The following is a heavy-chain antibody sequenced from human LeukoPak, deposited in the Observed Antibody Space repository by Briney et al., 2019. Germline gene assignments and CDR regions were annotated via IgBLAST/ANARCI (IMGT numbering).Heavy chain of an antibody. J-gene: IGHJ4*02. V-gene: IGHV3-23*01. D-gene: IGHD2/OR15-2a*01. Sequence: GGSLRLSCAASGFTFSSYGMSWVRQAPGKGLEWVSAISPSGGITYYTDSVKGRFTISRDNSKNTQSLQMNSLRAEDTAVYYCAKDGDSTFDYWGQGTLVTVSS. CDR1: GFTFSSYG. CDR2: ISPSGGIT. CDR3: AKDGDSTFDY.